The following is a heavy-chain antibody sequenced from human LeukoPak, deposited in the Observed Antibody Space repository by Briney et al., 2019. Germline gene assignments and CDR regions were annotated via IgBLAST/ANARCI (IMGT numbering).Heavy chain of an antibody. V-gene: IGHV3-49*04. CDR2: IRSEAYGETT. CDR3: ARGPILLWLHNGMDV. Sequence: GGSLRLSCKGSGFTFGDDAMAWVRQAPGKGLEWVGFIRSEAYGETTEYAASVRDRFTISRDNSRSVAYLQMNSLKTEDTAMYYCARGPILLWLHNGMDVWGQGTTVTVSS. J-gene: IGHJ6*02. CDR1: GFTFGDDA. D-gene: IGHD3-10*01.